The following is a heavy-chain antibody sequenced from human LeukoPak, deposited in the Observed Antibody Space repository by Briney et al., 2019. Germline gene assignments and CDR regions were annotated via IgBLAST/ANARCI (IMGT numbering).Heavy chain of an antibody. CDR2: ISYDGSNK. Sequence: GGSLRLSCAASGFTFSSYAMHWVRQAPGKGLEWVAVISYDGSNKYYADSVKGRFTISRDNSKNTLYLQMNSLRAEDTAVYYCARGRGGDSSSDYFDYWGQGTLVTVSS. CDR3: ARGRGGDSSSDYFDY. V-gene: IGHV3-30*04. J-gene: IGHJ4*02. CDR1: GFTFSSYA. D-gene: IGHD6-6*01.